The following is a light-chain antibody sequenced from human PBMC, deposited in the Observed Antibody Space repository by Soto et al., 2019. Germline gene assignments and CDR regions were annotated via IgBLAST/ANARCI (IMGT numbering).Light chain of an antibody. Sequence: VLTQSPGTLSLSPGERATLSCRASQSVSRTYLAWYQQKPGQAPRLLIYDVSTRATGIPARFSGSGFGTDFALTISGMERGDFAMYYCQKYSTSPYTLGQGNKLAIK. CDR1: QSVSRTY. V-gene: IGKV3-20*01. CDR3: QKYSTSPYT. J-gene: IGKJ2*01. CDR2: DVS.